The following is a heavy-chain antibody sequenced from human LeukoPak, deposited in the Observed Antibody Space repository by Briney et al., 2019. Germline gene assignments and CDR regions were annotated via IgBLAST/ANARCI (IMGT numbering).Heavy chain of an antibody. CDR3: ARPNTWITEGFDS. D-gene: IGHD3-16*01. V-gene: IGHV4-38-2*01. J-gene: IGHJ5*01. CDR2: IYNSGST. CDR1: GYSISSGYY. Sequence: SETLSLTCAVSGYSISSGYYWACIRHPPGEGVGWIASIYNSGSTFYTPSLTSRVALSVDTSTNQFSLKLMSVTAPDTAVYYSARPNTWITEGFDSWGQGILVTVSS.